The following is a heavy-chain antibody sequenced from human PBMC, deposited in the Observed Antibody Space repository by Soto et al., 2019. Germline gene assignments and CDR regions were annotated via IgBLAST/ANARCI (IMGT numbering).Heavy chain of an antibody. CDR3: ARDVPLNYYDGTFSYYAMDV. CDR1: GGTFSSHA. J-gene: IGHJ6*02. Sequence: ASVKVSCKASGGTFSSHAISWLRQSPGQGLEWMGGIIPFFKAANYAQKFQGRVTITADDSTSTAYMDLYSLRSEDTAVYYCARDVPLNYYDGTFSYYAMDVWGQGTTVTVSS. V-gene: IGHV1-69*13. CDR2: IIPFFKAA. D-gene: IGHD3-16*01.